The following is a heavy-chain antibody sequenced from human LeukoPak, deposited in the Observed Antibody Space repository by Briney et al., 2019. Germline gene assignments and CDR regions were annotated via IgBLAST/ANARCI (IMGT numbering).Heavy chain of an antibody. CDR2: IYYSGST. CDR1: GGSISSSY. CDR3: ARGFSYYDSSGYSDFDY. J-gene: IGHJ4*02. D-gene: IGHD3-22*01. Sequence: SETLSLTCTVSGGSISSSYWSWIRQPPGKGLEWIGYIYYSGSTNYNPSLKSRVTISVDTSKNQFSLKLSSVTAADTAVYYCARGFSYYDSSGYSDFDYWGQGTLVTVSS. V-gene: IGHV4-59*12.